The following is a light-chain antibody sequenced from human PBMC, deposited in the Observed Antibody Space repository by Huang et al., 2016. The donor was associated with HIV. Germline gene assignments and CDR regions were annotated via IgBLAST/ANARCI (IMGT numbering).Light chain of an antibody. J-gene: IGKJ4*01. Sequence: EIVMTQSPATLSVSPGQRVTLSCRANRSVSTTLAWYQQRHGQAPRLLIYGSSTRAPGIPARVIGSGSGTDFSLTISSLQSEDFALYYCHQYNNWRLSFGGGTRV. V-gene: IGKV3-15*01. CDR2: GSS. CDR3: HQYNNWRLS. CDR1: RSVSTT.